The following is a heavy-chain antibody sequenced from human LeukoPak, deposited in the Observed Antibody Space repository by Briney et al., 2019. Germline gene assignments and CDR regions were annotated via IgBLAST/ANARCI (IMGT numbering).Heavy chain of an antibody. Sequence: GGSLRLSCAASGFTFSSYAMTWVRQAPGKGLEWVANIKQDGSAKYYVDSLRGRFSISRDNVKNSLFLQMNSLSAEDTAVYYCARCPYDSTGYYSVPSHLDYWGQGTLVTVSS. V-gene: IGHV3-7*01. CDR3: ARCPYDSTGYYSVPSHLDY. CDR1: GFTFSSYA. J-gene: IGHJ4*02. CDR2: IKQDGSAK. D-gene: IGHD3-22*01.